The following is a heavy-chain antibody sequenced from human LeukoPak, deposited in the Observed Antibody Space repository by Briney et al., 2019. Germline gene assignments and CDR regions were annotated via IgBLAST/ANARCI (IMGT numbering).Heavy chain of an antibody. D-gene: IGHD6-19*01. V-gene: IGHV1-18*01. J-gene: IGHJ5*02. CDR2: ISGYNGDT. CDR1: GFMFTKYG. CDR3: VRDPSNTSGWKTWFDT. Sequence: ASVKVSCKASGFMFTKYGISWARQAPGQGLEWVGWISGYNGDTNYAQKLQGGVTMTTDTSTSTAYMELRSLRSDDTAVYYCVRDPSNTSGWKTWFDTWGQGTLVTVSS.